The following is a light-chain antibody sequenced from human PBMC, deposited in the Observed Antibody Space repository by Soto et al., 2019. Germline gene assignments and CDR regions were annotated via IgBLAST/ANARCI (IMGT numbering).Light chain of an antibody. J-gene: IGKJ1*01. CDR1: QTISSW. Sequence: DIQMTQSPSTLSGSVGDRVTITCRASQTISSWLAWYQQKPGKAPKLPIYKASTLNSGVPSRFSGSGSGTEFTLTISSLQPDDFATYYCQHYNSYSEAFGQGTKVDIK. CDR2: KAS. V-gene: IGKV1-5*03. CDR3: QHYNSYSEA.